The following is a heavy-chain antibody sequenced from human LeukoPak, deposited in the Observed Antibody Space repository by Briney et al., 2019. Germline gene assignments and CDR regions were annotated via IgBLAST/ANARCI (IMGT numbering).Heavy chain of an antibody. V-gene: IGHV1-69*05. CDR3: ARDVIGQRLLRLGI. CDR1: GGTFSSYA. J-gene: IGHJ3*02. CDR2: IIPIFGTA. D-gene: IGHD6-25*01. Sequence: ASVKVSCKASGGTFSSYAISWVRQAPGQGLEWMGGIIPIFGTANYAQKFQGRVTITTDESTSTAYMELSSLRSEDTAVYYCARDVIGQRLLRLGIWGQGTMVTVSS.